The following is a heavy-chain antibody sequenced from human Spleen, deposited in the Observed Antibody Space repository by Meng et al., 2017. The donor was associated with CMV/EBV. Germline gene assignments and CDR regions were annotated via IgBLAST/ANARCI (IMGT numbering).Heavy chain of an antibody. V-gene: IGHV5-51*01. Sequence: GESLKISCQGSGYSFSTYWIAWVRHMPGKGLEWVGIIYPGDSDTRYNPSFQGQVTLSADRSNGTAYLQWSSLKASDTAITTAYMELSRLRSDDTAVYYCARDFGFCGSAKCYPTTASGFDYWGQGTLVTVSS. J-gene: IGHJ4*02. CDR3: YMELSRLRSDDTAVYYCARDFGFCGSAKCYPTTASGFDY. CDR2: IYPGDSDT. D-gene: IGHD2-2*01. CDR1: GYSFSTYW.